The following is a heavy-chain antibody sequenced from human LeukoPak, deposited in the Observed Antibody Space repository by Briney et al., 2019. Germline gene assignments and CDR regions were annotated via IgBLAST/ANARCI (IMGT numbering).Heavy chain of an antibody. D-gene: IGHD3-22*01. Sequence: SETLSLTCTVSGDSINSLDLWSWVRQPPGKGLEWIGEMYLSGTTHSNPSVKGRVTISIDKSKNQFFLNLSSATAADTAVYYCAGLVGRYSSGLYYYYFDYWGLGTLVTVSS. V-gene: IGHV4-4*02. J-gene: IGHJ4*02. CDR2: MYLSGTT. CDR3: AGLVGRYSSGLYYYYFDY. CDR1: GDSINSLDL.